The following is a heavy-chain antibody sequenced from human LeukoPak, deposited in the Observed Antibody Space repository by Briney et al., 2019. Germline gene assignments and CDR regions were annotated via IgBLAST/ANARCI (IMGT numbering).Heavy chain of an antibody. V-gene: IGHV3-48*03. CDR1: GFPFSSYD. D-gene: IGHD3-10*01. Sequence: GGSLRLSCAASGFPFSSYDMIWVRQPPGKGLEWVSSISNSGRAIYYIDSVRGRFSISRDNAKNSLYLQMNSLRAEDTAVYYCAMKGGSGSYYAAFDYWGQGTLVTVSS. J-gene: IGHJ4*02. CDR2: ISNSGRAI. CDR3: AMKGGSGSYYAAFDY.